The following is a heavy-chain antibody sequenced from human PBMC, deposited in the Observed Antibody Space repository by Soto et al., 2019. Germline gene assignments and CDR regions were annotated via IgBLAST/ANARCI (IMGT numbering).Heavy chain of an antibody. CDR2: IYPGDSDT. J-gene: IGHJ5*02. Sequence: EVQLVQSGAEVKKPGESLKISCKGSGYNFTNYWIAWVRQIPGKGLEWMGIIYPGDSDTRYSPSFQGHVTISADKSISTAYLEWSTLKASDTAIYYCAREHTRSYYWFDPWGQGTLVTVSA. V-gene: IGHV5-51*01. D-gene: IGHD1-26*01. CDR3: AREHTRSYYWFDP. CDR1: GYNFTNYW.